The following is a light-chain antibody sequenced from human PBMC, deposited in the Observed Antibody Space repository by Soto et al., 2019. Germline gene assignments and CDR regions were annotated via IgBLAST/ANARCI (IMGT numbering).Light chain of an antibody. CDR3: KQRYSTPRT. CDR1: QSISSY. V-gene: IGKV1-39*01. Sequence: DIQMTQSPSSLSASVGDRVTITCRASQSISSYLNWYQQNPGKAPKLLIYAASSLQSGVASRFSGSGSGTDFTLTISSLQYYDFATYYCKQRYSTPRTFGRGTEVEIK. J-gene: IGKJ1*01. CDR2: AAS.